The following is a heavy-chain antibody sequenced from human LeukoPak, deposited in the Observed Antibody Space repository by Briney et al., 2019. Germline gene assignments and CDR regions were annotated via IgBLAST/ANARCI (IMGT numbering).Heavy chain of an antibody. CDR2: IWYDGSNK. J-gene: IGHJ3*02. D-gene: IGHD3-10*01. CDR1: GFTFSSYG. Sequence: GGSLRLSCVASGFTFSSYGMYWVRQAPGKGLEWAAVIWYDGSNKYYADSVKGRFTISRDNPKNTLYLQMNSLRAEDTAVYYCAGVRGAWNAFDIWGQGTMVTVSS. V-gene: IGHV3-33*01. CDR3: AGVRGAWNAFDI.